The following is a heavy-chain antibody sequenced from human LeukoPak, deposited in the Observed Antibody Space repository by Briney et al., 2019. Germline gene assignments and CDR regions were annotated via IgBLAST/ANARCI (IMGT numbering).Heavy chain of an antibody. D-gene: IGHD1-26*01. CDR2: INPNSGGT. Sequence: GASVKVSCKASGYTFTGYYMHWVRQAPGQGLEWMGWINPNSGGTNYAQKFQGRVTMTRDTSISTAYMELTSLTSDDTAVYYCARDNSVGGTAWWFDPWGQGTLVTVSS. CDR1: GYTFTGYY. V-gene: IGHV1-2*02. CDR3: ARDNSVGGTAWWFDP. J-gene: IGHJ5*02.